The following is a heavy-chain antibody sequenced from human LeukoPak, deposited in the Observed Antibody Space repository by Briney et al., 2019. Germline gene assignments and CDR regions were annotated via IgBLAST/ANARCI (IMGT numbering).Heavy chain of an antibody. J-gene: IGHJ4*02. D-gene: IGHD1-7*01. Sequence: SQTLSLTCVISGDSVSSNSAAWNWIRQSPSRGLEWLGRTYYRSKWYNDYALPVRSRITINPDASRNQFSLHLNSVTPEDTAIYYCVGGSGTFDYWGQGTLVTVSS. V-gene: IGHV6-1*01. CDR3: VGGSGTFDY. CDR2: TYYRSKWYN. CDR1: GDSVSSNSAA.